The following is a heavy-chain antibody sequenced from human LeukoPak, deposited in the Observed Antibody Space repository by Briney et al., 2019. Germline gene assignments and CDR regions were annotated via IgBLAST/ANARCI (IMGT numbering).Heavy chain of an antibody. D-gene: IGHD1-14*01. CDR1: GFTFSNAW. CDR3: ITILTLGAFDI. Sequence: GGSLRLPCAASGFTFSNAWMSWVRQAPGKGLEWVGRIKSKTDGGTTDYAAPVKGRFTISRDDSKNTLYLQMNSLKTEDTAMYYCITILTLGAFDIWGQGTMVTVSS. CDR2: IKSKTDGGTT. J-gene: IGHJ3*02. V-gene: IGHV3-15*01.